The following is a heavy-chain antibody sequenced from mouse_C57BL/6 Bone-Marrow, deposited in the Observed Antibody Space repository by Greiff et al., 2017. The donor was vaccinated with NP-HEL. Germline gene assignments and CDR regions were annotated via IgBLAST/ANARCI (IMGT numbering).Heavy chain of an antibody. CDR1: GFNIKDDY. J-gene: IGHJ2*01. V-gene: IGHV14-4*01. CDR3: TTRGTTGYYFDY. Sequence: VQLQQSGAELVRPGASVKLSCTASGFNIKDDYMHWVKQRPEQGLEWIGWIDPENGDTEYASKFQGKATITADTSSNTAYLQLSSLTSEDTAVYYCTTRGTTGYYFDYWGQGTTLTVSS. CDR2: IDPENGDT. D-gene: IGHD1-1*01.